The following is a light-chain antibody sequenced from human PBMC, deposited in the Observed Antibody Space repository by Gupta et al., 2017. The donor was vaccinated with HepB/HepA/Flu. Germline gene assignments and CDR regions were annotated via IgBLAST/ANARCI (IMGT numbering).Light chain of an antibody. CDR3: QQEYSTPLT. CDR2: WAS. CDR1: QSVLYPSNNKNY. V-gene: IGKV4-1*01. J-gene: IGKJ4*01. Sequence: DIVMTQFPDSLAVSLGERATINCKSSQSVLYPSNNKNYLAWYQQKPGQPPKLLIYWASTRESGVPDRFSGRGSGTDFTLTISSRQAEDVAVYYCQQEYSTPLTFGGGTKVEIK.